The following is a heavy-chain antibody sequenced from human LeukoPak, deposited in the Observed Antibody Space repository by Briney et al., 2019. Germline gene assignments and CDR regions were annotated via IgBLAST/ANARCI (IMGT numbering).Heavy chain of an antibody. CDR3: ARGTISREKRVIRPFYYGMDV. J-gene: IGHJ6*02. V-gene: IGHV3-11*01. CDR2: ISSSGSTI. CDR1: GFTFSDYY. Sequence: GGSLRLSCAASGFTFSDYYMSWIRQAPGKGLEWVSYISSSGSTIYYADSVKGRFTISRDNAKNSLYLQMNSLRAEDTAVYYCARGTISREKRVIRPFYYGMDVWGQGTTVTVSS. D-gene: IGHD3-16*02.